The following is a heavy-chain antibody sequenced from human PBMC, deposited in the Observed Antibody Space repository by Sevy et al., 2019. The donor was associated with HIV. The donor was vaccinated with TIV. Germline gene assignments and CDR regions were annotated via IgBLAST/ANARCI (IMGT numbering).Heavy chain of an antibody. CDR1: DLRNYW. Sequence: GGSLRLSCVASDLRNYWMHWVRQVPGKGLVWVSRMNQDGNIINYADSVKGRFIISRDNARNTLYLQMNSPRADDTAVYYCVRDLNGYSDYWGQGTLVTVSS. CDR2: MNQDGNII. J-gene: IGHJ4*02. V-gene: IGHV3-74*01. CDR3: VRDLNGYSDY. D-gene: IGHD3-22*01.